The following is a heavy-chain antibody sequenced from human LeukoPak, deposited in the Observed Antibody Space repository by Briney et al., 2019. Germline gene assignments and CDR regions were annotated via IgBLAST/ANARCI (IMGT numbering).Heavy chain of an antibody. CDR2: IYYSGST. CDR1: GGSISSYY. V-gene: IGHV4-59*01. D-gene: IGHD6-19*01. J-gene: IGHJ4*02. CDR3: ARVSESIAVAGTVH. Sequence: SETLPLTCTVSGGSISSYYWSWIRQPPGKGLEWIGYIYYSGSTNYNPSLKSRVTISVDTSKNQFSQKLSSVTAADTAVYYCARVSESIAVAGTVHWGQGTLVTVSS.